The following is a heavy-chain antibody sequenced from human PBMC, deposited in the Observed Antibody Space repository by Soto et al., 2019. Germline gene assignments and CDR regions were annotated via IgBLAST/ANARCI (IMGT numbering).Heavy chain of an antibody. D-gene: IGHD4-4*01. CDR1: GGSLGSYY. Sequence: QVQLQESGPGLVEASETLSLTCTVSGGSLGSYYWSWIRQPPGKGLEWIGYVFYTGRANYNASLKSRVSISLVTSNYQFSLELLSVTAADTAVYYCARDGDGRMTTNPYYYNGMDVWGPGTTVTVSS. V-gene: IGHV4-59*01. CDR3: ARDGDGRMTTNPYYYNGMDV. J-gene: IGHJ6*02. CDR2: VFYTGRA.